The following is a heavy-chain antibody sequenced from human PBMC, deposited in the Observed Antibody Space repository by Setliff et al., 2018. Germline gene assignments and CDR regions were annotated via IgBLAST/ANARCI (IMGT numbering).Heavy chain of an antibody. Sequence: SETLSLTCTVSGGSISSSSYYWGWIRQPPGKGLEWIGSIYYSGSTYYNPSLKSRVTISVDTSKNQFSLKLNSVTAADTAVYYCARHVYGSGSYYNWFDPWGQGTLVTVSS. D-gene: IGHD3-10*01. CDR1: GGSISSSSYY. CDR2: IYYSGST. CDR3: ARHVYGSGSYYNWFDP. V-gene: IGHV4-39*01. J-gene: IGHJ5*02.